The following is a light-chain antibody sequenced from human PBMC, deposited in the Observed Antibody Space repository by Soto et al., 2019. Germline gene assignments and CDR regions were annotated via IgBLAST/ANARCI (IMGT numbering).Light chain of an antibody. CDR1: QGISGY. CDR2: EAS. V-gene: IGKV3-11*01. CDR3: QQRYNWPRT. J-gene: IGKJ1*01. Sequence: EFVVTQSPATLPLSPGERATLSCRASQGISGYLGWYQQKPGQAPRLLTFEASNRAIGIPARFSGSGSGADFTLTISSLEPEDFAVYYCQQRYNWPRTFGQGTKVDI.